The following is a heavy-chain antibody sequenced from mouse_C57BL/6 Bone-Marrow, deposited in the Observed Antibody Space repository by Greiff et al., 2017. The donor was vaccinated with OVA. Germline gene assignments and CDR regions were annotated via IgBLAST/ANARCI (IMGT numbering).Heavy chain of an antibody. D-gene: IGHD4-1*01. CDR2: INPNNGGT. V-gene: IGHV1-26*01. J-gene: IGHJ2*01. CDR3: ARLELGRGDY. Sequence: LVEPGASVKISCKASGYTFTDYYMNWVKQSHGKSLEWIGDINPNNGGTSYNQKFKGKATLTVDKSSSTAYMELRSLTSEDAAVYYCARLELGRGDYWGQGTTRTVSS. CDR1: GYTFTDYY.